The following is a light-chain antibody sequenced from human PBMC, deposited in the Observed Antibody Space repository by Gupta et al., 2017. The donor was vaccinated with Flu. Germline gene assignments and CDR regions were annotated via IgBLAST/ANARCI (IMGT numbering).Light chain of an antibody. CDR3: GSYASSNTHV. J-gene: IGLJ1*01. V-gene: IGLV2-14*04. Sequence: SITISCTGTSSDVGGYNYDSWYQQHPAKPPNLMVYDVSNRPAGVTTRFSGSKSANTASLTISGRVEEDEDDYYCGSYASSNTHVFGAGTKVTVL. CDR2: DVS. CDR1: SSDVGGYNY.